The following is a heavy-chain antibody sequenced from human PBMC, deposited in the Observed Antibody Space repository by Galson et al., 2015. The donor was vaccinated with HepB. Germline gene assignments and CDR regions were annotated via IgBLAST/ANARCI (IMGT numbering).Heavy chain of an antibody. D-gene: IGHD3-10*01. J-gene: IGHJ4*02. V-gene: IGHV3-23*01. CDR3: AKDSGDDDGGYPDS. Sequence: SLRLSCAASGFAFSDYAMSWVRQAPGKGLEWVSALTESGSGTYYVDSAKGRFTISGDNSKETLYLLMNNLRAEDTALYFCAKDSGDDDGGYPDSWGQGTLVTVSS. CDR2: LTESGSGT. CDR1: GFAFSDYA.